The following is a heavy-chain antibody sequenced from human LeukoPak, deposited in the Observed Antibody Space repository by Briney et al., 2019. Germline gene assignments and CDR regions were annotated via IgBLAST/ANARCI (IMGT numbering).Heavy chain of an antibody. V-gene: IGHV1-24*01. CDR1: GYTLTELS. CDR2: FDPEDGET. J-gene: IGHJ4*02. D-gene: IGHD3-9*01. Sequence: GASVKVSRQVYGYTLTELSMLGLRQAPRKELEWMGGFDPEDGETIYAQKFQGRVTMTEDTSTDTAYMALSSLRSEDTAVYYCATLTPLVDYWGQGTLVTVSS. CDR3: ATLTPLVDY.